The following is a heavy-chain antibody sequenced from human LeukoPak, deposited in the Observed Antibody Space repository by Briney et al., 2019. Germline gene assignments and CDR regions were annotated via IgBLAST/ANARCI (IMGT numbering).Heavy chain of an antibody. V-gene: IGHV4-30-2*01. J-gene: IGHJ4*02. Sequence: SETLSLTCAVSGGSISSGGYSWSWIRQPPGKGLEWIGYIYHSGSTYYNPSLKSRVTISVDRSKNQFSLKLSSVTAADTAVYYCARGILTGPSPLFDYWGQGTLVTVPS. CDR1: GGSISSGGYS. CDR3: ARGILTGPSPLFDY. D-gene: IGHD3-9*01. CDR2: IYHSGST.